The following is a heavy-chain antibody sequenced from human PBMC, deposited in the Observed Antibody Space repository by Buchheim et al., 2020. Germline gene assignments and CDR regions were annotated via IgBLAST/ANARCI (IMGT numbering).Heavy chain of an antibody. D-gene: IGHD5-12*01. CDR1: GFTFSSYW. CDR3: ARDRRGYSGYDDLQPLNGMDV. CDR2: INSDGSST. V-gene: IGHV3-74*01. J-gene: IGHJ6*02. Sequence: EVQLVESGGGLVQPGGSLRLSCAASGFTFSSYWMHWVRQAPGKGLVWVSRINSDGSSTSYADSVKGRFTISRDNAKNTLYLQMNSLRAEDTAVNYCARDRRGYSGYDDLQPLNGMDVWGQGTT.